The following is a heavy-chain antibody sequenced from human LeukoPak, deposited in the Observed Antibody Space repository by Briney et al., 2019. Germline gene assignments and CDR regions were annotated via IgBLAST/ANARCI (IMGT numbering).Heavy chain of an antibody. CDR3: TRGHYSSGSSSYYGMDV. D-gene: IGHD6-19*01. CDR2: IRSKAYGGTT. Sequence: GGSLRLSCTASGFTFGDYAMSWFRQAPGKGLEWVGFIRSKAYGGTTEYAASVKGRFTISRDDSKSIAYLQMNSLKTEDTAVYYCTRGHYSSGSSSYYGMDVWGQGTTVTVSS. J-gene: IGHJ6*02. CDR1: GFTFGDYA. V-gene: IGHV3-49*03.